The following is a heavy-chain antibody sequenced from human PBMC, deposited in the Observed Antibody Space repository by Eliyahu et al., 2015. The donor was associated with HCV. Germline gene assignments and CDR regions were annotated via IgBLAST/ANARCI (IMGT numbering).Heavy chain of an antibody. D-gene: IGHD6-25*01. CDR3: ATEGAAVNY. Sequence: EVQLLESGGGLVQPGGSLRLSCAASGFTFSNYAMGWVRQAPGKGLEWVSGISISGGSTYYADSVKGRFTISRANSKNTLYLQMNSLRADDTAVYYCATEGAAVNYWGQGTLVTVSS. CDR1: GFTFSNYA. CDR2: ISISGGST. J-gene: IGHJ4*02. V-gene: IGHV3-23*01.